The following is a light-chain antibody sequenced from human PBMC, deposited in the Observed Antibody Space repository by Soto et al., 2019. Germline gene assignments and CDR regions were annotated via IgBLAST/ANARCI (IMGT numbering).Light chain of an antibody. V-gene: IGKV3-20*01. J-gene: IGKJ1*01. Sequence: EIVLTQSPGTLSLSPGERATLSCRASQSISSSCLAWYQQKPGQAPRLLIYGASSRATGIPDRFSGSGSGTDFTLTISRLEPEDFAVYYCQQYDNSPPTFGQGTKVEIK. CDR3: QQYDNSPPT. CDR2: GAS. CDR1: QSISSSC.